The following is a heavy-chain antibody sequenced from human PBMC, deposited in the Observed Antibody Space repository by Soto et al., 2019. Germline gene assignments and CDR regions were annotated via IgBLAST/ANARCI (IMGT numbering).Heavy chain of an antibody. CDR3: AITTSTVSYWFDP. CDR1: GFSFSGYW. J-gene: IGHJ5*02. V-gene: IGHV3-7*03. CDR2: IKEDGTEQ. D-gene: IGHD4-4*01. Sequence: GGPLRLSXAASGFSFSGYWMSWVRQAPGKGPEWVANIKEDGTEQHYVDSVKGRFTISRDNSENSLFLQMNNLRAEDSAIYYCAITTSTVSYWFDPWGPGTQVTVSS.